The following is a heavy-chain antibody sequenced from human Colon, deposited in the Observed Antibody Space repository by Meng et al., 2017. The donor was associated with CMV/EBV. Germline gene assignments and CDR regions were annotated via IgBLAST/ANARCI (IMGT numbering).Heavy chain of an antibody. D-gene: IGHD3-22*01. Sequence: GSLRLSCTVSGGSISSSSYYWGWIRQPPGKGLEWIGSIYYSGSTYYNPSLKSRVTISVDTSKNQFSLKLSSVTAADTAVYYCARVGYFASSGPHDAFDIWGQGTLVTVSS. CDR2: IYYSGST. J-gene: IGHJ3*02. CDR3: ARVGYFASSGPHDAFDI. CDR1: GGSISSSSYY. V-gene: IGHV4-39*07.